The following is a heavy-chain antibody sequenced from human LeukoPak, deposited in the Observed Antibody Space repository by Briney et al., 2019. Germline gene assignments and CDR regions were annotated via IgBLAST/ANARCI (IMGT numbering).Heavy chain of an antibody. D-gene: IGHD3-22*01. CDR2: ILDSGST. CDR1: GGSYSDHY. CDR3: ARLGYYDRHDY. V-gene: IGHV4-34*12. J-gene: IGHJ4*02. Sequence: PSETLSLTCAVYGGSYSDHYWSWIRKPPGKGLEWIGDILDSGSTNSNPSLKSRITISVDASKKQFSLKLSSVTAADTAVYYCARLGYYDRHDYWGQGTLVTVSS.